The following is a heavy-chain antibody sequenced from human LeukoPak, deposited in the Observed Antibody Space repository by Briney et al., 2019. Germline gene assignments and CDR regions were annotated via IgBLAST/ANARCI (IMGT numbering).Heavy chain of an antibody. D-gene: IGHD5-12*01. Sequence: SETLSLTCTVSGGPISSGDYYWSWIRQPPGKGLEWIGYIYYSGSTYYNPSLKSRVTISVDTSKNQFSLKLSSVTAAGTAVYYCARAGGYDFIDYWGQGTLVTVSS. CDR1: GGPISSGDYY. CDR2: IYYSGST. CDR3: ARAGGYDFIDY. J-gene: IGHJ4*02. V-gene: IGHV4-30-4*08.